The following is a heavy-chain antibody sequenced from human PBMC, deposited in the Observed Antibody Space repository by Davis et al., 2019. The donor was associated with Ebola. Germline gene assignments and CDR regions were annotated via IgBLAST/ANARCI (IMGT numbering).Heavy chain of an antibody. CDR3: ARTTVTTNSGDWFDP. D-gene: IGHD4-11*01. V-gene: IGHV4-59*01. Sequence: MPSETLSLTCTVSGGSISSYYWSWIRQPPGKGLEWIGYIYYSGSTNYNPSLKSRVTISVDTSKNQFSLKLSSVTAADTAVYYCARTTVTTNSGDWFDPWGQGTLVTVSS. CDR2: IYYSGST. J-gene: IGHJ5*02. CDR1: GGSISSYY.